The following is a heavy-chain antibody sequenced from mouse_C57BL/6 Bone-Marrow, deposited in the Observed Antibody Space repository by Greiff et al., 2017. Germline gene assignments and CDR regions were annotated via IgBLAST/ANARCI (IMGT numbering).Heavy chain of an antibody. CDR3: ARGGDIYYDYDGAMDY. D-gene: IGHD2-4*01. CDR1: GYTFTDYY. J-gene: IGHJ4*01. CDR2: INPYNGGT. V-gene: IGHV1-19*01. Sequence: EVQLQQSGPVLVKPGASVKMSCKASGYTFTDYYMNWVKQSHGKSLEWIGVINPYNGGTSSNQKFKGKATLTVDKSSSTAYMELNSLTSEDSAVYYCARGGDIYYDYDGAMDYWGRGTSVTVSS.